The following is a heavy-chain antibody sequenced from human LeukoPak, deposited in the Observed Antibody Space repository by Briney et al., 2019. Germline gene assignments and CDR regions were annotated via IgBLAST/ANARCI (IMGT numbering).Heavy chain of an antibody. Sequence: SETPSLTCTVSGASISSYYWSWIRQPPAKGLEYIGYIYYSGSTDYNPSLKSRVTISLDTYKNQLSLKLSSMTAADTAVYYCARLYCSTSSCYHLDAFDLWGRGTMVTVSS. CDR2: IYYSGST. CDR3: ARLYCSTSSCYHLDAFDL. J-gene: IGHJ3*01. D-gene: IGHD2-2*01. V-gene: IGHV4-59*01. CDR1: GASISSYY.